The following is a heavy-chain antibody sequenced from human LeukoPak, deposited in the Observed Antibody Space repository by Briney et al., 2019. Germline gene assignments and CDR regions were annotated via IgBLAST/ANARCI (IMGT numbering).Heavy chain of an antibody. CDR1: GYTFTSYD. CDR3: ARGEDYGDSLFPFDY. CDR2: MNPNSGNT. Sequence: ASVKVSCKASGYTFTSYDINWARQATGQGLEWMGWMNPNSGNTGYAQKFQGRVTMTRNTSISTACMELSSLRSEDTAVYYCARGEDYGDSLFPFDYWGQGTLVTVSS. J-gene: IGHJ4*02. D-gene: IGHD4-17*01. V-gene: IGHV1-8*01.